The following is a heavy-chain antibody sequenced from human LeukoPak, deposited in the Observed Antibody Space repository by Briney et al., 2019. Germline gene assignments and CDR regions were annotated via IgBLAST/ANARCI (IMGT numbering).Heavy chain of an antibody. CDR1: GGSFSGYY. Sequence: SETLSLTCAVYGGSFSGYYWSWIRQPPGKGLEWIGEINHSGSTNYNPSLKSRVTISLDTSKNQFSLKLSSVTAADTAVYYCARRLVESSGYSKSILCDYWGQGTLVTVSS. J-gene: IGHJ4*02. CDR3: ARRLVESSGYSKSILCDY. V-gene: IGHV4-34*01. D-gene: IGHD3-22*01. CDR2: INHSGST.